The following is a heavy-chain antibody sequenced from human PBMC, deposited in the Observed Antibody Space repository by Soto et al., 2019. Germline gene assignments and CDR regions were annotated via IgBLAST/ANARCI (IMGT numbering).Heavy chain of an antibody. CDR1: GFTFNRYA. CDR2: VSSGGRIT. CDR3: VRDYRDILTGFNWLDP. Sequence: GGSLRLSCAASGFTFNRYAMHWVRQAPAKGLEYVSGVSSGGRITYYANSVKGRFTVSRDNSKDTLYLQMGNLRAEDMAVYYCVRDYRDILTGFNWLDPWGQGTLVTVSS. J-gene: IGHJ5*02. D-gene: IGHD3-9*01. V-gene: IGHV3-64*01.